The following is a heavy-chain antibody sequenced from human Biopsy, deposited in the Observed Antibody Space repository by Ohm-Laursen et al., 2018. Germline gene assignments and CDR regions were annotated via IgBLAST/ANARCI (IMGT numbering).Heavy chain of an antibody. CDR1: GGTFSKYG. V-gene: IGHV1-69*06. J-gene: IGHJ1*01. Sequence: GSSVKVSCKASGGTFSKYGVNWVRQAPGQGLEWLGGNIPILGTGNYAPMFHGRVTVVADTSTSTATMELRSLRPDDTAVYYCATKLTGYFHHWGQGTLVIVSS. CDR2: NIPILGTG. CDR3: ATKLTGYFHH. D-gene: IGHD3-9*01.